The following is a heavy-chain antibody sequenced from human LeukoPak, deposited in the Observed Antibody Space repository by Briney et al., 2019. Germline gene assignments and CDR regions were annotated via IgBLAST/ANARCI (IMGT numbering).Heavy chain of an antibody. CDR1: GDSVSSNTAS. CDR2: TYYRSKWNY. CDR3: TRDFDY. J-gene: IGHJ4*02. V-gene: IGHV6-1*01. Sequence: SQTLSLTCAISGDSVSSNTASWSWIRQSPSRGLEWLGRTYYRSKWNYDYAVSVKSRITINPDTSKNQFSLQLNSVTPDDTAVYYCTRDFDYWGQGTLVTVSS.